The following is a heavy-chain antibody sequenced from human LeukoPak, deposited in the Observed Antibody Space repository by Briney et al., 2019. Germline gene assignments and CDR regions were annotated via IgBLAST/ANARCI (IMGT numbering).Heavy chain of an antibody. CDR3: ASGGGWYYYMDV. D-gene: IGHD3-16*01. V-gene: IGHV1-18*01. CDR2: ISAYNGNT. Sequence: ASVKVSCKASGYTFTSYGISWVRQAPGQGLEWMGWISAYNGNTNYAQKFQGRVTITADKSTSTAYMELSSLRSEDTAVYYCASGGGWYYYMDVWGKGTTVTVSS. J-gene: IGHJ6*03. CDR1: GYTFTSYG.